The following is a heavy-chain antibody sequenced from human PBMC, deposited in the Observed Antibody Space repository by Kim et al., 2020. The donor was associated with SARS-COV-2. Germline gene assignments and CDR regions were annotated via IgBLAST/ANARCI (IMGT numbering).Heavy chain of an antibody. CDR1: GFTVNSFY. Sequence: GGSLRLSCTASGFTVNSFYMNWVRRAPGKGLEWVAIIFANGRTNYADSVKGRFTISRDDSKNSLYLQMNSLRAEDTAIYYCARVAEDSSGFHDYWGQGTLVTASS. D-gene: IGHD3-22*01. CDR3: ARVAEDSSGFHDY. J-gene: IGHJ4*02. CDR2: IFANGRT. V-gene: IGHV3-53*01.